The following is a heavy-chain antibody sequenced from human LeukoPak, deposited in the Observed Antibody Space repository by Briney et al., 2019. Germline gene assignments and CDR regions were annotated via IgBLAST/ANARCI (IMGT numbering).Heavy chain of an antibody. J-gene: IGHJ4*02. CDR1: GYTFTGYY. D-gene: IGHD2-2*03. V-gene: IGHV1-2*02. Sequence: GASVKVSCKASGYTFTGYYMHWVRQAPGQGLEWMGWINPNSGGTNYAQKLQGSVTMTTDTSTSTAYMELRSLRSDDTAVYYCARARIGYCRITSCPAFGYWGQGTLVTVSS. CDR3: ARARIGYCRITSCPAFGY. CDR2: INPNSGGT.